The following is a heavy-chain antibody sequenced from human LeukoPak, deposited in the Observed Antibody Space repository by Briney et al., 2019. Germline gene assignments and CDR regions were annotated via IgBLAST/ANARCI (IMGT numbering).Heavy chain of an antibody. CDR2: IYYSGST. Sequence: SETLSLTCTVSGGSISGYYWSWIRQPPGKGLEWIGYIYYSGSTNYNPSLKSRVTISVDTSKNQFSLKLSSVTAADTAVYYCASGSGYYYFDYWGQGTLVTVSS. V-gene: IGHV4-59*01. CDR1: GGSISGYY. J-gene: IGHJ4*02. CDR3: ASGSGYYYFDY. D-gene: IGHD3-22*01.